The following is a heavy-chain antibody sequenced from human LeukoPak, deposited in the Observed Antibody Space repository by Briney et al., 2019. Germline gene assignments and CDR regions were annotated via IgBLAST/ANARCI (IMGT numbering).Heavy chain of an antibody. CDR1: GLTFSNAY. Sequence: GGSLRLSCATSGLTFSNAYMSWVRQAPGKGLEWVAFIRYDGSNKYYADSVKGRFTISRDNSKNTLYLQMNSLRAEDTAVYYCAKDRYQLRSLYYYYMDVWGKGTTATVSS. CDR2: IRYDGSNK. V-gene: IGHV3-30*02. CDR3: AKDRYQLRSLYYYYMDV. D-gene: IGHD3-3*01. J-gene: IGHJ6*03.